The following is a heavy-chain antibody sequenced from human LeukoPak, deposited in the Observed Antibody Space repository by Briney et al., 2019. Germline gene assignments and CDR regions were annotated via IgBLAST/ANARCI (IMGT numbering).Heavy chain of an antibody. V-gene: IGHV4-34*01. CDR1: GGSFSGYY. D-gene: IGHD6-19*01. J-gene: IGHJ4*02. Sequence: PSETLSLTCAVYGGSFSGYYWSWIRQPPGKGLEWIGEINHSGSTNYNPSLKSRVTISVDTSKNQFSLKLSSVTAADTAVYYCARVGRRIAVAARGGFDYWGQGTLVTVSS. CDR2: INHSGST. CDR3: ARVGRRIAVAARGGFDY.